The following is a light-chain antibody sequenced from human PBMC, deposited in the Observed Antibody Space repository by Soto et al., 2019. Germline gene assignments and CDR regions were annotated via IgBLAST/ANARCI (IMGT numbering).Light chain of an antibody. CDR1: SGSVSTTNY. CDR2: STN. V-gene: IGLV8-61*01. CDR3: VLYMGSGISV. Sequence: QTVVTQESSFSVSPGGTVTLTCGLSSGSVSTTNYPKWFQQTPGQAPRTLIYSTNTRSSGVPDRFSGSILGNKAALTITGAQADDESDYYCVLYMGSGISVFGGGTKLTVL. J-gene: IGLJ3*02.